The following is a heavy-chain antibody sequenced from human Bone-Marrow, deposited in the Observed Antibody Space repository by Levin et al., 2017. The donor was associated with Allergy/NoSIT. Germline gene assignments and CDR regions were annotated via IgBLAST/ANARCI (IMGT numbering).Heavy chain of an antibody. CDR3: ARQVPNYYSGSGYYFDY. CDR1: GFTFTNFE. Sequence: GGSLRLSCEASGFTFTNFEMNWVRQAPGRGLEWISYINLRGSTMYYTDSVRGRFSISRDNAKNSLFLRMDSLTAEDTAVYYCARQVPNYYSGSGYYFDYWGQGTLVTVSS. V-gene: IGHV3-48*03. CDR2: INLRGSTM. D-gene: IGHD3-22*01. J-gene: IGHJ4*02.